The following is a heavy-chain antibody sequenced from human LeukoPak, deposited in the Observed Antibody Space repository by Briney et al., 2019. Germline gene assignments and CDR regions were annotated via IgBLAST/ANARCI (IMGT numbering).Heavy chain of an antibody. CDR3: AKLALGYYYDSSGYDY. D-gene: IGHD3-22*01. CDR2: ISGSGGST. Sequence: GGSLRLSCAASGFTFSSYGMSWVRQAPGKGLEWVSAISGSGGSTYYADSVKGRFTISRDNFKNTLYLQMNSLRAEDTAVYYCAKLALGYYYDSSGYDYWGQGTLVTVSS. J-gene: IGHJ4*02. V-gene: IGHV3-23*01. CDR1: GFTFSSYG.